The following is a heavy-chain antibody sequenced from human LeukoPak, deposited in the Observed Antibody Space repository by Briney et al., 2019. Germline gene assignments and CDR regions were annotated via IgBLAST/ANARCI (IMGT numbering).Heavy chain of an antibody. CDR3: ARSRGYGDYLDDFDI. CDR2: INHSGST. Sequence: PSETLSLTCAVYGGSFSGYYWSWIRQPPGKGLEWIGEINHSGSTNYNPSLKSRVTISVDTSKNQFSLELSSVTAADTAVYYCARSRGYGDYLDDFDIWGKGTMVTVSS. V-gene: IGHV4-34*01. J-gene: IGHJ3*02. CDR1: GGSFSGYY. D-gene: IGHD4-17*01.